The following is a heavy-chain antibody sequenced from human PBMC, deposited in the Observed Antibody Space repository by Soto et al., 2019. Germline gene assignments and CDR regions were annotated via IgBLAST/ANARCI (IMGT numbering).Heavy chain of an antibody. CDR3: ARDVSRGYGYVLRNYYYYGMDV. Sequence: PSETLSLSCAVYGGSFSSYYWSWIRQPPGKGLEWIGEINHSGSTNYNPSLKSRVTISVDTSKNQFSLKLSSVTAADTAVYYCARDVSRGYGYVLRNYYYYGMDVWGQGTTVTVSS. J-gene: IGHJ6*02. D-gene: IGHD5-18*01. CDR1: GGSFSSYY. V-gene: IGHV4-34*01. CDR2: INHSGST.